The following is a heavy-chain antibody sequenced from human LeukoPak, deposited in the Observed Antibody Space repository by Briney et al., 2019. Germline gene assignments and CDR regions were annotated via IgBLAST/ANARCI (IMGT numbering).Heavy chain of an antibody. J-gene: IGHJ4*02. CDR3: AKVSGFRITFGGVID. V-gene: IGHV3-23*01. CDR2: LSVSGGNT. CDR1: GFIFSSYA. D-gene: IGHD3-16*02. Sequence: QPGGSLLLSCAASGFIFSSYAMTWVRQAPGKGLEWVSALSVSGGNTYYADSVRGRFTISRDNSKNTVYLQMNSLRAEDTAVFYCAKVSGFRITFGGVIDWGQGTPVTVSS.